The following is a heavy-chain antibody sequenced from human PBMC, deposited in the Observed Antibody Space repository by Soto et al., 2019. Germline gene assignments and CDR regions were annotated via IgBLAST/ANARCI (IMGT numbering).Heavy chain of an antibody. Sequence: QVQLVESGGGLVKPGGSLRLSCAVSGFTFSDYYMTWIRQAPGKGLEWVSYISRSTSHTNYADSVKGRFTISRDNAKKSLFLQMNSLRAEDTAVYYCARGRGAAADYFDFWGQGTLVTVSS. CDR3: ARGRGAAADYFDF. V-gene: IGHV3-11*05. CDR1: GFTFSDYY. D-gene: IGHD6-13*01. CDR2: ISRSTSHT. J-gene: IGHJ4*02.